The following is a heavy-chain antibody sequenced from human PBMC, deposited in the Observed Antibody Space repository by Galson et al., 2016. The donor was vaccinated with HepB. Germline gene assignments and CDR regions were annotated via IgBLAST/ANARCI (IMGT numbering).Heavy chain of an antibody. V-gene: IGHV1-18*01. Sequence: SVKVSCKASGYTFLNFGFTWVRQAPGQGLEWLGWISAYNANTHYAQKFKGRLTMTTETFTGTAYMELTSLTSDDTAVYYCARDVPYDFWSDYYDRERGGGLDVWGQGTTVSGSS. J-gene: IGHJ6*02. CDR3: ARDVPYDFWSDYYDRERGGGLDV. CDR1: GYTFLNFG. D-gene: IGHD3/OR15-3a*01. CDR2: ISAYNANT.